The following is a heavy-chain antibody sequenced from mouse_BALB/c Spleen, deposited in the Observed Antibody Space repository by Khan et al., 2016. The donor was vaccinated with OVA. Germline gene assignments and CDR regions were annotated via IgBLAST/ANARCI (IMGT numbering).Heavy chain of an antibody. Sequence: QVQLQQSGAELAKPGASVKMSCTASGYTFTTYWMHWVKQRPGQGLEWIGYINPTSDYTDYNETFKDKATLSADKSSSTAYMQLSSLTSEDSAVYYCARDRIDYWGQGTTLTVSS. CDR2: INPTSDYT. CDR1: GYTFTTYW. J-gene: IGHJ2*01. V-gene: IGHV1-7*01. CDR3: ARDRIDY.